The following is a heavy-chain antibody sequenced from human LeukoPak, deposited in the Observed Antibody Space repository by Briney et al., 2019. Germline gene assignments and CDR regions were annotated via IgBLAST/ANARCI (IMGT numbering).Heavy chain of an antibody. CDR3: ARDQYYYGSERPYYFDY. J-gene: IGHJ4*02. V-gene: IGHV1-18*01. Sequence: ASVKVSCKASGYTFTSYGISWVRQAPGQGLEWMGWISAYNGNTNYAQKLQGRVTMTTDTSTSTAYMELRSLRSDDTAVYYCARDQYYYGSERPYYFDYWGQGTLVTVSS. D-gene: IGHD3-10*01. CDR1: GYTFTSYG. CDR2: ISAYNGNT.